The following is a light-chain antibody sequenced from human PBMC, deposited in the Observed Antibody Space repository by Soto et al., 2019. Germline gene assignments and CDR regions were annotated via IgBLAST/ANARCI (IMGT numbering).Light chain of an antibody. J-gene: IGKJ1*01. CDR2: GAY. CDR3: KQYNNWPRT. Sequence: EIVLTKSPGALSLSPGESATLSCRASLSVSSSYLAWYQHKPGQAHRLPIYGAYSRATRIQDRFSGSGSGTDFTLSINSLQSEDFAVYYCKQYNNWPRTFGQGNKVDIK. V-gene: IGKV3-20*01. CDR1: LSVSSSY.